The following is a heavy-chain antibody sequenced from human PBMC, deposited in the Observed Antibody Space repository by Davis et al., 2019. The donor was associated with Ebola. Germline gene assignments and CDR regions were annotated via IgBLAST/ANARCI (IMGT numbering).Heavy chain of an antibody. V-gene: IGHV4-39*07. CDR2: IYYSGST. CDR3: ARGPTVINFDY. CDR1: GGSISSSSYY. J-gene: IGHJ4*02. Sequence: MPSETLSLTCTVSGGSISSSSYYWGWIRQPPGKGLEWIGSIYYSGSTNYNPSLKSRVTISVDTSKNQFSLKLSSVTAADTAVYYCARGPTVINFDYWGQGTLVTVSS. D-gene: IGHD4-17*01.